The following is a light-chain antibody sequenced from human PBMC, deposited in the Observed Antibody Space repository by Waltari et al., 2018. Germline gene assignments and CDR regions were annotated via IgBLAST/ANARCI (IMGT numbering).Light chain of an antibody. CDR1: SSNIGSNT. V-gene: IGLV1-44*01. CDR2: SNN. CDR3: AAWDDSLNGPV. Sequence: QSVLTQLPSASGTPGQRVTISCSGSSSNIGSNTVNWYQQLPGTAPKLLNYSNNQRPSGVPDRFSGTKSGTSASLAISRLQSEDEADYYCAAWDDSLNGPVFGGGTKLTVL. J-gene: IGLJ2*01.